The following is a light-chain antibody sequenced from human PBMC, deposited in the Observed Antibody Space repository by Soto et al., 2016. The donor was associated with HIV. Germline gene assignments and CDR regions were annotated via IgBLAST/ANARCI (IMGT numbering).Light chain of an antibody. CDR2: KTS. J-gene: IGKJ1*01. Sequence: DIQMTQFPSTLSASIGDRVTITCRASQSVSVWLAWYQQKPGKAPNLLIFKTSTLEVGVSSRFSGSGSGTDFTLTLSSVQPDDVGTYYCQQYNTVPWKFGQGTKLEMK. V-gene: IGKV1-5*03. CDR3: QQYNTVPWK. CDR1: QSVSVW.